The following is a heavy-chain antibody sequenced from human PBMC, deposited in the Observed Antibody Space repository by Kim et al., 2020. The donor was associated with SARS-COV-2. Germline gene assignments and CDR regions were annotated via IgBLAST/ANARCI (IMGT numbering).Heavy chain of an antibody. D-gene: IGHD1-26*01. CDR1: GGSSSNDY. CDR2: INNSGHT. Sequence: SETLSLVCTVSGGSSSNDYWSWIRQPPGKGMEWIGYINNSGHTAYNPPLKSRVSISVEMSKNQFSLSLSSVTAADTAVYYCARVRDSRSYPGGFGYWGPG. CDR3: ARVRDSRSYPGGFGY. V-gene: IGHV4-59*13. J-gene: IGHJ4*02.